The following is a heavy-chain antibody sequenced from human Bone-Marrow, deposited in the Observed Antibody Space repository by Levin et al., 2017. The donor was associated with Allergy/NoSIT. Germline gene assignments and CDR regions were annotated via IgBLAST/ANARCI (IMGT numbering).Heavy chain of an antibody. CDR2: IYPGDSDT. CDR1: GYSFISYW. J-gene: IGHJ4*02. Sequence: GGSLRLSCKASGYSFISYWIGWVRQMPGRGLECLGIIYPGDSDTRYSPSFEGQVTISADKSISTAFLQWSSLKASDSAMYYCATSIVSAGTGFDSWGQGTLFTVSS. D-gene: IGHD6-13*01. CDR3: ATSIVSAGTGFDS. V-gene: IGHV5-51*01.